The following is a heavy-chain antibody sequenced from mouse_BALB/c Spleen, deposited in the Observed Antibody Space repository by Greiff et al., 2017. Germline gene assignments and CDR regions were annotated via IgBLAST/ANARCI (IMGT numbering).Heavy chain of an antibody. CDR2: IYPGNSDT. D-gene: IGHD2-14*01. CDR3: TREGYDVAWFAY. Sequence: VQLQQSGTVLARPGASVKMSCKASGYSFTSYWMHWVKQRPGQGLEWIGAIYPGNSDTSYNQKFKGKAKLTAVTSASTAYMELSSLTNEDSAVYYCTREGYDVAWFAYWGQGTLVTVSA. V-gene: IGHV1-5*01. CDR1: GYSFTSYW. J-gene: IGHJ3*01.